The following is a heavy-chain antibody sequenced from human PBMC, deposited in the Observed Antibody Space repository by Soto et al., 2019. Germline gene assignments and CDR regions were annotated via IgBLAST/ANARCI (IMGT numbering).Heavy chain of an antibody. D-gene: IGHD3-10*01. CDR3: ARIARFGEFRFDY. CDR1: GYTFTSYA. V-gene: IGHV1-3*01. Sequence: ASVKVSCKASGYTFTSYAMHWMRQAPGQRLEWMGWISAGNGNTKYSQKFQGRVTITRDTSASTAYMELSSLRSADTAVYYCARIARFGEFRFDYWGQGTLVPVSS. J-gene: IGHJ4*02. CDR2: ISAGNGNT.